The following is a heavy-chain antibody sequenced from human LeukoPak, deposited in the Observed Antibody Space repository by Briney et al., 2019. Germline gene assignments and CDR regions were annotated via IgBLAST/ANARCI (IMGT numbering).Heavy chain of an antibody. J-gene: IGHJ5*02. Sequence: PSETLSLTCTVSGGSISSYYWSWIRQPAGRGLEWIGRIYTSGSTNYNPSLKSRVTMSVDTSKNQFSPKLSSVTAADTAVYYCARGGTLGNWFDPWGQGTLVTVSS. V-gene: IGHV4-4*07. CDR1: GGSISSYY. CDR2: IYTSGST. CDR3: ARGGTLGNWFDP.